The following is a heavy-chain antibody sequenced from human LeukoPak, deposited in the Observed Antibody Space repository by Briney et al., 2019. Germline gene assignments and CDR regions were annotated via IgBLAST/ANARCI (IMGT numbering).Heavy chain of an antibody. Sequence: ASVKVSCKVSGYTLTELSMHWVRQAPGKGLEWMGGFDPEDGETFYVQKFQGRVTMTEDTSTDTAYMELRSLRSDDTAVYYCARSGRGTYYYFDLWGQGTLVTVSS. D-gene: IGHD1-26*01. CDR1: GYTLTELS. CDR3: ARSGRGTYYYFDL. J-gene: IGHJ4*02. V-gene: IGHV1-24*01. CDR2: FDPEDGET.